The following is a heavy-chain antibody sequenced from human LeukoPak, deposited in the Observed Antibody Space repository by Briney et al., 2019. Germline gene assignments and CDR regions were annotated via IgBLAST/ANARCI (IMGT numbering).Heavy chain of an antibody. CDR2: ISSSSSTI. CDR3: ARDRGGWPDY. Sequence: PGGSLRLSCAASGFTFSIYAMSWVRQAPGKGLEWLSYISSSSSTIYYADSVKGRFTISRDNAKNSLYLQLNSLRPEDTGLYYCARDRGGWPDYWGQGTLVTVSS. D-gene: IGHD6-19*01. V-gene: IGHV3-48*01. CDR1: GFTFSIYA. J-gene: IGHJ4*02.